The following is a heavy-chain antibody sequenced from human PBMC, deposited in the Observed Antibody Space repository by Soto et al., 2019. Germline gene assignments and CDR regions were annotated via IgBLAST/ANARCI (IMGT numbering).Heavy chain of an antibody. V-gene: IGHV5-51*01. CDR2: IYPGDSDT. D-gene: IGHD4-17*01. CDR1: GYSFTSYW. Sequence: PGESLKISCKGSGYSFTSYWIGWVRQMPGKGLEWMGIIYPGDSDTRYSPSFQGQVAISADKSISTAYLQWSSLKASDTAMYYCARRSVYGGLSQSHAFDIWGQGTMVTVSS. J-gene: IGHJ3*02. CDR3: ARRSVYGGLSQSHAFDI.